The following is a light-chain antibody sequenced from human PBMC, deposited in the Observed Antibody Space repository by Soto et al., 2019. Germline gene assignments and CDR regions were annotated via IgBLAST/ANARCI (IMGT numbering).Light chain of an antibody. V-gene: IGKV3-15*01. CDR2: GAS. Sequence: EIVMTQSPATLSVSPGERATLSCRASQSVSSNLAWYQQKPGQAPRLLIYGASTRATGIPARFSGSGSGTEFTLTISSLQSEDFAVYYCPQYGSSRWTFGQGTKVDIK. J-gene: IGKJ1*01. CDR3: PQYGSSRWT. CDR1: QSVSSN.